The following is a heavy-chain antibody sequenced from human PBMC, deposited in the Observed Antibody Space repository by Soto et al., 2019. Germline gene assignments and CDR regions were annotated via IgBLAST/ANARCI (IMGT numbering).Heavy chain of an antibody. V-gene: IGHV4-59*08. CDR2: IYYSGST. Sequence: SETLSLTCTVSGGSISSYYWSWIRQPPGKGLEWIGYIYYSGSTNYNPSLKSRVTISVDTSKNQFSLKMSSVTAADTAAYYCAYFDWLPYWGQGTLVTVSS. J-gene: IGHJ4*02. CDR1: GGSISSYY. CDR3: AYFDWLPY. D-gene: IGHD3-9*01.